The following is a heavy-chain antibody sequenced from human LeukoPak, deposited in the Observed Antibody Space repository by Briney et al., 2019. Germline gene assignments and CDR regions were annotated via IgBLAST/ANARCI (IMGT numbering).Heavy chain of an antibody. D-gene: IGHD2-2*01. V-gene: IGHV4-59*01. Sequence: PSETLSLTCTVSGGSISSYYWSWVRQPPGKGLEWVGYIYYSGSTNYNPSLKRRVTISVDTSKNQFSLKLSSVTAADTAVYYCAMTYCSSTSCYLDYWGQGTLVTVSS. CDR2: IYYSGST. CDR1: GGSISSYY. J-gene: IGHJ4*02. CDR3: AMTYCSSTSCYLDY.